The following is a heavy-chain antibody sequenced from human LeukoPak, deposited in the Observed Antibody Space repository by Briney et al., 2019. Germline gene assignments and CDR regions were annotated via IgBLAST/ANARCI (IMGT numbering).Heavy chain of an antibody. CDR3: ARHGTVLLWFGEPNWFDP. CDR2: INHSGST. D-gene: IGHD3-10*01. Sequence: SETLSLTCTVSGGSISSYYWSWIRQPPGKGLEWIGEINHSGSTNYNPSLKSRVTISVDTSKNQFSLKLSSVTAADTAVYYCARHGTVLLWFGEPNWFDPWGQGTLVTVSS. J-gene: IGHJ5*02. CDR1: GGSISSYY. V-gene: IGHV4-34*01.